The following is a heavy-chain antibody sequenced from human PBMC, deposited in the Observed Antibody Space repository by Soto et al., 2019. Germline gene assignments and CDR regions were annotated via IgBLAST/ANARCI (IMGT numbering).Heavy chain of an antibody. J-gene: IGHJ4*02. CDR2: IYPDSGGT. D-gene: IGHD2-8*01. Sequence: QVQLVQSGAEVKKPGASVKVSCRTSGYTFSGFYIHWVRQAPGQGLESMGWIYPDSGGTDYAQKFQGRGTMTRDTSISTAYMELSRLRSDDTAVYYCRVTGVSEVDYWGQGTLVTVSS. CDR3: RVTGVSEVDY. CDR1: GYTFSGFY. V-gene: IGHV1-2*02.